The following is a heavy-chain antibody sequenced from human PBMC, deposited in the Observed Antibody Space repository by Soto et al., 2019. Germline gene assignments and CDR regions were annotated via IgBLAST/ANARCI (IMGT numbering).Heavy chain of an antibody. CDR3: ARHFFGSGSGSADWLDP. CDR2: IYYSGST. Sequence: SETLSLTCTVSGGSISSSSYYWGWIRQPPGKGLEWIGSIYYSGSTYYNPSLKSRVTISVDTSKNQFSLKLSSVTAADTAVYYCARHFFGSGSGSADWLDPWGQGTLGTVS. J-gene: IGHJ5*02. V-gene: IGHV4-39*01. D-gene: IGHD3-10*01. CDR1: GGSISSSSYY.